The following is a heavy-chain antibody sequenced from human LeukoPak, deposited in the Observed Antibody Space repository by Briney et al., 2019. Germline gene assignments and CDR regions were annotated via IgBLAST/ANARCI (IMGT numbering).Heavy chain of an antibody. V-gene: IGHV4-61*02. Sequence: SQTLSLTCTVSGGSISSGCYYWSWIRQPAGKGLEWIGRIYTSGSTNCNPSLKSRVTISVDTSKNQFSLKLSSVTAADTAVYYCARLFRRRSLNWGQGTLVTVSS. D-gene: IGHD2-21*01. CDR1: GGSISSGCYY. J-gene: IGHJ4*02. CDR2: IYTSGST. CDR3: ARLFRRRSLN.